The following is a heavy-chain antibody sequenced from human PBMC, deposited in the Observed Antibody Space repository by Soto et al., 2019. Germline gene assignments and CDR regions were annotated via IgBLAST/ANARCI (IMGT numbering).Heavy chain of an antibody. CDR2: IYYDGSNE. Sequence: QVQLVESGGGVVQPGRSLRLSCAASEFTFSNFGMHWVRQAPGKGLEWVAVIYYDGSNEYYADSVKGRFTISRDNSKNPLYLQMNRLRAEDTAVYYCARVYVVVAADAFDIWGQGTMVTVSS. D-gene: IGHD2-15*01. CDR1: EFTFSNFG. V-gene: IGHV3-33*01. CDR3: ARVYVVVAADAFDI. J-gene: IGHJ3*02.